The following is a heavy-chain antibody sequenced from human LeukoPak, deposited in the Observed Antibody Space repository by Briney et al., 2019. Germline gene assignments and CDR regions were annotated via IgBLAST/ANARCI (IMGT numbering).Heavy chain of an antibody. CDR3: ASSRYSGYSSRGAFDI. Sequence: GESLKISCKGSGYSFTSYWIGWVRQMPGKGLEWMGIIYPGDSDTRYSPSFQGQVTISADKSISTAYLQWSSLKASDTAMYYCASSRYSGYSSRGAFDIWGQGTMVTVSS. CDR2: IYPGDSDT. V-gene: IGHV5-51*01. CDR1: GYSFTSYW. D-gene: IGHD5-12*01. J-gene: IGHJ3*02.